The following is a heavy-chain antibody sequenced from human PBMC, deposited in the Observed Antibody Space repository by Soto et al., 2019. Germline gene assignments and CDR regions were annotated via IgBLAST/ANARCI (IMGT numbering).Heavy chain of an antibody. Sequence: QVHLVQSGAEVKKPGASLKVSCKSSGYTFTSYGIVWVRQAPGQGLEWMGWISTYNVKTKYAQKFKGRVTMSTDTSTTTAYMELTSLTSDDTAMYYCARGGFAYGYLDFWGQGTLATVSS. CDR3: ARGGFAYGYLDF. CDR2: ISTYNVKT. V-gene: IGHV1-18*01. CDR1: GYTFTSYG. J-gene: IGHJ4*02. D-gene: IGHD5-18*01.